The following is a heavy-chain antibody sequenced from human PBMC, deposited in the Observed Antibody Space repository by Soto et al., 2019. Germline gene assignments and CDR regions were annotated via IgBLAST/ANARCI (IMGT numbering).Heavy chain of an antibody. CDR1: GGTFSSYT. V-gene: IGHV1-69*02. D-gene: IGHD3-22*01. J-gene: IGHJ1*01. CDR2: IIPILGIA. Sequence: ASVKVSCKASGGTFSSYTISWVRQAPGQGLEWMGRIIPILGIANYAQKFQGRVTITADKSTSTAYMELSSLRSEYTAVYYCASDFLHYYDSGYFQHWGQGTLVTVSS. CDR3: ASDFLHYYDSGYFQH.